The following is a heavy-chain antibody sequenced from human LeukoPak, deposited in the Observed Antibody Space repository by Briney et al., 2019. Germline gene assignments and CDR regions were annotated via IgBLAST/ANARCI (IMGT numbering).Heavy chain of an antibody. J-gene: IGHJ4*02. V-gene: IGHV4-4*02. CDR1: GGSITSSIR. CDR3: AGGDYFDR. CDR2: IYHSGTT. D-gene: IGHD3-16*01. Sequence: PSETLSLTCAVSGGSITSSIRWTWVRQPPGKGLDWIGEIYHSGTTNYNPSLKSRVTISVDKSKNQFSLNLSSVTVADTALYYCAGGDYFDRWGQGTLVTVSS.